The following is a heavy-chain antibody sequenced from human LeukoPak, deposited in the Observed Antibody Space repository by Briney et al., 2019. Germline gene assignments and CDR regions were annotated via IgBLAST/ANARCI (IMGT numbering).Heavy chain of an antibody. V-gene: IGHV1-69*13. D-gene: IGHD3-22*01. CDR1: EGTFSSYA. CDR2: IIPIFGTA. CDR3: ASADYYDSSGPNWFDP. J-gene: IGHJ5*02. Sequence: SVKVSCKASEGTFSSYAISWVRQAPGQGLEWMGGIIPIFGTANYAQRFQGRVTITADESTSTAYMELSSLRSEDTAVYYCASADYYDSSGPNWFDPWGQGTLVTVSS.